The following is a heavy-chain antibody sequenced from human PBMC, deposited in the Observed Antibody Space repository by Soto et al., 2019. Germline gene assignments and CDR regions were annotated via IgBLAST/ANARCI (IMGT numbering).Heavy chain of an antibody. J-gene: IGHJ4*02. D-gene: IGHD1-20*01. V-gene: IGHV3-30*18. CDR1: GFTFSSYG. CDR2: ISYDGSNK. CDR3: AKTMLITPRTTGGFDY. Sequence: QVQLVESGGGVVQPGRSLRLSCAASGFTFSSYGMHWVRRAPGKGLEWVAVISYDGSNKYYADSVKGRFTISRDNSKNTLYLQMNSLRAEDTAVYYCAKTMLITPRTTGGFDYWGQGTLVTVSS.